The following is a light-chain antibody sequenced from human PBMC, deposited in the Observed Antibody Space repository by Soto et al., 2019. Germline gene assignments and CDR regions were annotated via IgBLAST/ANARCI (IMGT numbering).Light chain of an antibody. CDR2: GAS. V-gene: IGKV3-15*01. Sequence: ETVMTQSPATLSVSPGERVTLSCRASEGVGSSLAWYQQKPGQAPRVLIYGASTTAPGIPARFSGSGSGTEFTLTISSLQSEDFAFYYCQQRSNWPSITFGQGTRLEI. CDR1: EGVGSS. J-gene: IGKJ5*01. CDR3: QQRSNWPSIT.